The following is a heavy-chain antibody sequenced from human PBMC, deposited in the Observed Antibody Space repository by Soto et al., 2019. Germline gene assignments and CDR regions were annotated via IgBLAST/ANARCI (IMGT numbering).Heavy chain of an antibody. J-gene: IGHJ6*02. V-gene: IGHV2-5*01. CDR2: IYWNDDK. Sequence: QITLKESGPTLVKPTQTLTLTCTFSGFSLSTSGVGVGWIRQPPGKALEWLALIYWNDDKRYSPSLKSRLTITKDTSKYQVVLTMTNMDPVDTATYYCAHSRSDILTGYYYYYGMDVWGQGTTVTVSS. CDR3: AHSRSDILTGYYYYYGMDV. CDR1: GFSLSTSGVG. D-gene: IGHD3-9*01.